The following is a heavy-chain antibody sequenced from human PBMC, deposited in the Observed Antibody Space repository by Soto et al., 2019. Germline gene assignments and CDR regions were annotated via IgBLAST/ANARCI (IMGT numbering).Heavy chain of an antibody. CDR2: IYYTGST. CDR3: AISFLAVAGPEYFDD. V-gene: IGHV4-39*01. J-gene: IGHJ4*02. CDR1: GGSLINSSVY. Sequence: SETLSLTCSVSGGSLINSSVYWGWILQPPGKGLEWLGNIYYTGSTHYNPSLKRRGTMDVDTSKNQFSLRLSSVTAADTAVYYCAISFLAVAGPEYFDDWGQGTLVT. D-gene: IGHD6-13*01.